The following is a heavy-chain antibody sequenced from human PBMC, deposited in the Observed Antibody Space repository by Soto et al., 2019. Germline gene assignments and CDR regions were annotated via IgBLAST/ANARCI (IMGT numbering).Heavy chain of an antibody. V-gene: IGHV1-18*01. J-gene: IGHJ5*02. CDR1: GYTFTSYG. CDR2: ISTYNGNT. Sequence: ASVKVSCKASGYTFTSYGISWVRQAPGQGLEWMGWISTYNGNTNYAQKLQGRVTMTTDTSTSTAYMELRRLRSDDTAVYYCARVPGIIWFGELWGEDPWGQVTLVTVSS. D-gene: IGHD3-10*01. CDR3: ARVPGIIWFGELWGEDP.